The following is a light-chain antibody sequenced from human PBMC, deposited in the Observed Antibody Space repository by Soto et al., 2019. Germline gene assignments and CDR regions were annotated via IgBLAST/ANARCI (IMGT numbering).Light chain of an antibody. CDR1: QSVLYSSNNKNY. V-gene: IGKV4-1*01. Sequence: DIVMTQSPDSLAVSLGERATINCKSSQSVLYSSNNKNYLAWYQQKPGQPPTLLIYWASTRESGVPDRFSGSGSGTDFTLTISSLQAEDVAVYSCQQYYSTPWTFGQGTKVEIK. CDR3: QQYYSTPWT. CDR2: WAS. J-gene: IGKJ1*01.